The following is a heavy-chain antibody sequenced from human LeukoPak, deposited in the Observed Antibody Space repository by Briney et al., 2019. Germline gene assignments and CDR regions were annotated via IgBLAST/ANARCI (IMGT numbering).Heavy chain of an antibody. CDR1: GFTFSSYS. D-gene: IGHD1-1*01. V-gene: IGHV3-21*01. J-gene: IGHJ4*02. Sequence: PGGSLRLSCAASGFTFSSYSMTWVRQAPGKGLEWVSSISSSSSYIYYADSVKGRFTISRDNAKNSLYLQMNSLRAEDTAVYYCAYGTSRKYYFDYWGQGTLVTVSS. CDR2: ISSSSSYI. CDR3: AYGTSRKYYFDY.